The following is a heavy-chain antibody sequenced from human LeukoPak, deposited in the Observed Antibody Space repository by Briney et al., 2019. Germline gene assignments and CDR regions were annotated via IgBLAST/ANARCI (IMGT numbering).Heavy chain of an antibody. CDR1: GYSISGGYF. CDR3: ARVTRNSGWFFDY. D-gene: IGHD6-19*01. CDR2: TAHRGST. J-gene: IGHJ4*01. V-gene: IGHV4-38-2*01. Sequence: SETLTLTCDVSGYSISGGYFWGWIRQPPGMGLEWIGSTAHRGSTYYNPSLKGRVSISIDGSKNQFSLSLASVTAADTAIYYCARVTRNSGWFFDYWGHGTLATVSS.